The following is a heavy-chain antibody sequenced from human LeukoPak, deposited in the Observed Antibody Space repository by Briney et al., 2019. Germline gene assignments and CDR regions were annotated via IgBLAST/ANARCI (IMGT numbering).Heavy chain of an antibody. V-gene: IGHV3-23*01. D-gene: IGHD5-12*01. CDR1: GFTFSSYG. CDR2: ISGSGGST. CDR3: AKSPPSGSGYDWRGDYYFDY. Sequence: GGSLRLSCAASGFTFSSYGMHWVRQAPGKGLEWVSAISGSGGSTYYADSVKGRFTISRDNSKNTLYLQMNSLRAEDTAVYYCAKSPPSGSGYDWRGDYYFDYWGQGTLVTVSS. J-gene: IGHJ4*02.